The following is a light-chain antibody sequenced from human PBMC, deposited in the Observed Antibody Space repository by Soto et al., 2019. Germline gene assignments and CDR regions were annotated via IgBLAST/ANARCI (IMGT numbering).Light chain of an antibody. CDR3: QKYNHAPT. CDR2: AAS. V-gene: IGKV1-27*01. J-gene: IGKJ4*01. Sequence: DIQMNQSPSSLSASVGDRVTITCRASQGISNYLAWYQQKPRKVPELLTYAASTLKSGVPSRFSGSGSGTDFTLTISSLQPADVATYYCQKYNHAPTFGGGTKVEIK. CDR1: QGISNY.